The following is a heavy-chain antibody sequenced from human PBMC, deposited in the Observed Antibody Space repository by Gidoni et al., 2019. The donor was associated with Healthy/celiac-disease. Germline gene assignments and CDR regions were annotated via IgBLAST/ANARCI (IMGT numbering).Heavy chain of an antibody. J-gene: IGHJ5*02. V-gene: IGHV1-69*01. CDR3: ARDHFIQYYDSSGYRNNWFDP. D-gene: IGHD3-22*01. CDR1: GGTFSSYA. CDR2: IIPIFGTA. Sequence: QVQLVQSGAEVKKPGSSVKVSCKASGGTFSSYAISWVRQAPGQGLEWMGGIIPIFGTANYAQKFQGRVTITADESTSTAYMELSSLRSEDTAVYYCARDHFIQYYDSSGYRNNWFDPWGQGTLVTVSS.